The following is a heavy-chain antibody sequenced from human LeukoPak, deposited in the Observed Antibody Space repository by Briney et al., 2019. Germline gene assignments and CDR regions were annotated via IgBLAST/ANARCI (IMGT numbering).Heavy chain of an antibody. CDR1: GGSISSGDYY. CDR3: ARHSYSSSYRPYDFDY. D-gene: IGHD6-6*01. CDR2: IYYSGST. V-gene: IGHV4-30-4*08. J-gene: IGHJ4*02. Sequence: SQTLSLTCTVSGGSISSGDYYWSWIRQPPGKGLEWIGYIYYSGSTYYNPSLKSRVTISVDTSKNQFSLKLSSVTAADTAVYYCARHSYSSSYRPYDFDYWGQGTVVTVSS.